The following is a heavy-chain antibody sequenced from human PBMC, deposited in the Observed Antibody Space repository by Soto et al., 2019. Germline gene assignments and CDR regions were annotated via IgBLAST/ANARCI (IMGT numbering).Heavy chain of an antibody. CDR3: ARGYCSGGSCYPTFNGMDV. Sequence: GGSLRLSCAASGFTFSSYGMHWVRQAPGKGLEWVAVIWYDGSNKYYADSVKGRFTISRDNSKNTLYLQMNSLRAVDTAVYYCARGYCSGGSCYPTFNGMDVWRQGTTVTVSS. J-gene: IGHJ6*02. CDR2: IWYDGSNK. V-gene: IGHV3-33*01. D-gene: IGHD2-15*01. CDR1: GFTFSSYG.